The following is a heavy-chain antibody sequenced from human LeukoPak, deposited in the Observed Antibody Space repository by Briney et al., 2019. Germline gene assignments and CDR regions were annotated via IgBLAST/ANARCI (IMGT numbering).Heavy chain of an antibody. J-gene: IGHJ4*02. D-gene: IGHD2-2*01. CDR3: ARDGGQLLFIY. V-gene: IGHV1-18*01. CDR1: GYTFTSYG. CDR2: ISAYNGNT. Sequence: GASVKVSCKASGYTFTSYGISWVRQAPGQGLEWMGWISAYNGNTNYAQKLQGRVTMTTDTSTGTAYMELRSLRSDASAVYYCARDGGQLLFIYWGQGTLVTVSS.